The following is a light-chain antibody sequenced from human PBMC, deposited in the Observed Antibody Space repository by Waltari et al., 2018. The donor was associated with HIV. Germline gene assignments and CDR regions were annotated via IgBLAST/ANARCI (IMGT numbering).Light chain of an antibody. CDR1: RDINTW. V-gene: IGKV1-12*01. CDR2: AAS. CDR3: QQANSFPIT. J-gene: IGKJ4*01. Sequence: DTQLTQSPSSVSASVGDSVSITCRSSRDINTWFAWYQQKPGKAPNILIYAASRLQRGVPSRFSGSGSGTNFTLTISSLQPEDFATYYCQQANSFPITFGGGTKVEI.